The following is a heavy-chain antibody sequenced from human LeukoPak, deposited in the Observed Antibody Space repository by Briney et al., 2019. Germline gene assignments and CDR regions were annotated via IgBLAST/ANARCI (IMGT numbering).Heavy chain of an antibody. V-gene: IGHV1-2*02. J-gene: IGHJ3*02. CDR2: INPNSGVT. CDR1: GYTFIGYH. Sequence: GASVKVSCKASGYTFIGYHIHWVRQAPGQGLEWMAWINPNSGVTNYAQKFQGRVTMTRDTSVSTAYMELSSLRSDDTAVYYCATWSDAFDIWGQGTMVTVSS. CDR3: ATWSDAFDI.